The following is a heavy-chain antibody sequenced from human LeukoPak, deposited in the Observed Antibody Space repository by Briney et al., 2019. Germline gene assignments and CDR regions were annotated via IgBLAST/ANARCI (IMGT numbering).Heavy chain of an antibody. CDR1: GYTFTGYY. D-gene: IGHD6-13*01. CDR3: ARSGYSSSWYSVDR. Sequence: GASVKVSCKASGYTFTGYYMHWVRQAPGQGLEWMGWINPNSGGTNYAQKFQGRVTMTRDTSISTAYMGLSSLRSEDTAVYYCARSGYSSSWYSVDRWGQGTLVTVSS. V-gene: IGHV1-2*02. J-gene: IGHJ4*02. CDR2: INPNSGGT.